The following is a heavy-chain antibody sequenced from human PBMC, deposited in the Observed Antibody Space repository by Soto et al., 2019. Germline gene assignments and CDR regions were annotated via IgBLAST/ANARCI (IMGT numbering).Heavy chain of an antibody. V-gene: IGHV1-69*01. CDR1: GGTFSTYA. J-gene: IGHJ4*02. CDR2: IIPNLGTP. CDR3: ARDQGVSSGYYLYYFDY. Sequence: QVQLVQSGAEVKKPGSSVKVSCKASGGTFSTYAISWVRQAPGQGLGWMGGIIPNLGTPNYAQNFQGRVTITADESTSTAYMELSSLRSEDTAVYYCARDQGVSSGYYLYYFDYWGQGTLVTVSS. D-gene: IGHD3-22*01.